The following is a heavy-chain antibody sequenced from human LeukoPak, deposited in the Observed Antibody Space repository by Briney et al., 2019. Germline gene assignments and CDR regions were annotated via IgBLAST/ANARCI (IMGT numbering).Heavy chain of an antibody. J-gene: IGHJ4*02. Sequence: GGSLRLSCAASGFTFSSYSMNWVRQAPGKGLEWVSYISSSSSPIYYADSVKGRFTISRDNAKNSLYLQMNSLRAEDTAVYYCARLRRSRLAEFDYWGQGTLVTVSS. CDR2: ISSSSSPI. V-gene: IGHV3-48*04. D-gene: IGHD3-3*02. CDR3: ARLRRSRLAEFDY. CDR1: GFTFSSYS.